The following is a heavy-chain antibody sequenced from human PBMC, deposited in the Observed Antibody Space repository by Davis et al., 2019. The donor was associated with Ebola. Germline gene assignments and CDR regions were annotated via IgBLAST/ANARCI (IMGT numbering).Heavy chain of an antibody. J-gene: IGHJ4*02. Sequence: PSETLSLTCTVSGGSISTSYYNYWSWLRQPPGKGLEWIGTVYYSGGTYYNPSLKSRLIISVDTSKNEFSLHLTSVTAADTDVYYCARNSSGFGHFDSWGQGTLVIVSS. CDR2: VYYSGGT. CDR1: GGSISTSYYNY. CDR3: ARNSSGFGHFDS. D-gene: IGHD3-22*01. V-gene: IGHV4-39*07.